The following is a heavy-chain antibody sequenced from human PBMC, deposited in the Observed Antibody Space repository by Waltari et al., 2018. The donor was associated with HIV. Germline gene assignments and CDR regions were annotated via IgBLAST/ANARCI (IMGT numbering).Heavy chain of an antibody. Sequence: EVQVLESGGALVQPGGSLSLSCSASGFTFSNYGMSWDRQAPGKGMEWVSTISGSGGSTYYADSVKGRFTVSRDNSKNTLYLQMNSLRAEDTAVYFCVKEHQYSHTWYSYYGMDVWGQGTTVTVSS. D-gene: IGHD6-13*01. V-gene: IGHV3-23*01. J-gene: IGHJ6*02. CDR3: VKEHQYSHTWYSYYGMDV. CDR1: GFTFSNYG. CDR2: ISGSGGST.